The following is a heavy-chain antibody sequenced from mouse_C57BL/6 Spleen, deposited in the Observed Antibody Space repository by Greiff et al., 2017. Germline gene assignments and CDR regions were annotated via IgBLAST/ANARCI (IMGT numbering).Heavy chain of an antibody. CDR1: GYSITSGYY. CDR2: ISYDGSN. CDR3: AREGIYDGYYSFAY. V-gene: IGHV3-6*01. J-gene: IGHJ3*01. D-gene: IGHD2-3*01. Sequence: EVQVVESGPGLVKPSQSLSLTCSVTGYSITSGYYWNWIRQFPGNKLEWMGYISYDGSNNYKPSLKNRISITRDTSKNQFFLKLNSVTTEDTATYYCAREGIYDGYYSFAYWGQGTLVTVSA.